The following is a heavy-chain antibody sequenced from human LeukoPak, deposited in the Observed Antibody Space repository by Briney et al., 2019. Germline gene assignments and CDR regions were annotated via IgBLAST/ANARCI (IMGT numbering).Heavy chain of an antibody. CDR2: IYYSGST. J-gene: IGHJ4*02. CDR3: AREGVTKYYFDY. CDR1: GGSISSYY. D-gene: IGHD4-11*01. Sequence: SETLSLTCTVSGGSISSYYWSWIRQPPGKGLEWIGYIYYSGSTDYNPSLKSRVTISVDTSKNQFSLKLCSVTAADTAVYYCAREGVTKYYFDYWGQGTLVTVSS. V-gene: IGHV4-59*01.